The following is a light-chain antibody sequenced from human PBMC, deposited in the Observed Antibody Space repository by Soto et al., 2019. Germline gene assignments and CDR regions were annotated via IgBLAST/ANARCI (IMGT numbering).Light chain of an antibody. Sequence: QSALTQPPSASGSPGQSVTISCTGTSSNVGGYNFVSWYQQHPGKAPKLMVYEVSRRPSGVTDRSSGSKSANTASLTVSGLQAEDEADYYCSSYAGNSNVVFGGGTKLTVL. J-gene: IGLJ3*02. CDR1: SSNVGGYNF. V-gene: IGLV2-8*01. CDR3: SSYAGNSNVV. CDR2: EVS.